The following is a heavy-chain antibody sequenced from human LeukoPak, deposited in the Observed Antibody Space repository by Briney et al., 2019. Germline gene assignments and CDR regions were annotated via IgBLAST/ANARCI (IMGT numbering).Heavy chain of an antibody. Sequence: GGSLRLSCVVSGFNFSNYWMSWVRQAPGKGLEWVANIDQEGGEQNYVDSVKGRFSISRDNAKTPVYLQMNSLKVEDTAFYYCARSKAGGYWGQGTLVTVSS. V-gene: IGHV3-7*01. CDR1: GFNFSNYW. J-gene: IGHJ4*02. CDR2: IDQEGGEQ. CDR3: ARSKAGGY. D-gene: IGHD3-10*01.